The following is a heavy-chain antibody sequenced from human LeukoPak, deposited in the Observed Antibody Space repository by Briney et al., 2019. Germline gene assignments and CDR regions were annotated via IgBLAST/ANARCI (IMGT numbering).Heavy chain of an antibody. CDR1: GYTFTSYD. D-gene: IGHD6-13*01. CDR3: ARSSSSWWDY. CDR2: ISAYNGNT. Sequence: ASVKVSCKASGYTFTSYDINWVRQATGQGLEWMGWISAYNGNTNYAQKLQGRVTMTTDTSTSTAYMELRSLRSDDTAVYYCARSSSSWWDYWGQGTLVTVSS. V-gene: IGHV1-18*01. J-gene: IGHJ4*02.